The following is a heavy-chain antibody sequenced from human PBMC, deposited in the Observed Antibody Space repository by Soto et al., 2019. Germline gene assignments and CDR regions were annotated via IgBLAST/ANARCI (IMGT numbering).Heavy chain of an antibody. D-gene: IGHD4-17*01. CDR1: GGSISTTDYY. V-gene: IGHV4-39*01. CDR2: IYHSGTT. CDR3: ARNRTVYNWFDP. J-gene: IGHJ5*02. Sequence: QLQMQESGLGLVKPSETLSLTCTVSGGSISTTDYYWGWIRQPPGKGLEWIASIYHSGTTYYKSTLKSRLTISLDPSNNQFSLSMTSVTASDTAIYYCARNRTVYNWFDPWGPGTLVTVFS.